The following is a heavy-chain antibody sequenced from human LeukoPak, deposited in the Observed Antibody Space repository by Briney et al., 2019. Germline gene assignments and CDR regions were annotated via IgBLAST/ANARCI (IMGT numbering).Heavy chain of an antibody. V-gene: IGHV4-39*01. Sequence: SETLSLTCTVSGGSISSSSYYWGWIRQPPGKGLEWIGSIYYSESTYYNPSLKSRVTISVDTSKNQFSLKLSSVTAADTAVYYCARMGALRYFDWLPSPPFDYWGQGTLVTVSS. CDR3: ARMGALRYFDWLPSPPFDY. CDR1: GGSISSSSYY. CDR2: IYYSEST. J-gene: IGHJ4*02. D-gene: IGHD3-9*01.